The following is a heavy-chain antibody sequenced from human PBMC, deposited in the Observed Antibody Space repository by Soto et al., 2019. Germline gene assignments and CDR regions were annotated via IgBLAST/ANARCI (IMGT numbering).Heavy chain of an antibody. V-gene: IGHV3-33*01. J-gene: IGHJ6*02. CDR3: ARDPGCRTTNCYHFYGMDV. D-gene: IGHD2-2*01. CDR1: GFTFSSYG. Sequence: QVQLVESGGGVVQPGRSLRLSCAASGFTFSSYGIHWVRQPPGKGLEWVAVIHYDGSKEYYGDSVKGRFTISRDDSKNTAYLQMNSLRAEDTAVYRCARDPGCRTTNCYHFYGMDVWGQGTTVTVSS. CDR2: IHYDGSKE.